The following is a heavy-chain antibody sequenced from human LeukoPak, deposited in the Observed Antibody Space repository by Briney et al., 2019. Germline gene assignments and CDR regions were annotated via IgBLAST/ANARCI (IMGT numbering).Heavy chain of an antibody. V-gene: IGHV3-30*18. D-gene: IGHD2-15*01. J-gene: IGHJ4*02. CDR1: GFIFSSYG. Sequence: PGGSLRLSCAASGFIFSSYGMHWVRQAPGKGLEWVAVISYDGSNKYYADSVKGRFTISRDNSKNALSLQMDSLRAEDTAVYYCAKPDARGYCSGGSCYAYYFDYWGQGTLVTVSS. CDR2: ISYDGSNK. CDR3: AKPDARGYCSGGSCYAYYFDY.